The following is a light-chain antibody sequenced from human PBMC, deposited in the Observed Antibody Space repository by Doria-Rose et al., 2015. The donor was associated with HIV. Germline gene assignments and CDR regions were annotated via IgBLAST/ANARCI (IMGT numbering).Light chain of an antibody. CDR3: HQYGTSWT. V-gene: IGKV3-20*01. CDR2: DGS. CDR1: QSFSSTY. Sequence: TQSPGTLSLSPGERATLSCRASQSFSSTYLAWYQQKPGQAPSLLIYDGSTRATGIPDRFSASGSGTDFTLTINRLEPEDFALYYCHQYGTSWTFGQWTKV. J-gene: IGKJ1*01.